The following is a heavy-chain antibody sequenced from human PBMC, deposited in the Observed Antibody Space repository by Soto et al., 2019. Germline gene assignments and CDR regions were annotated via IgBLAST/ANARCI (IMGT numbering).Heavy chain of an antibody. V-gene: IGHV2-70*01. CDR3: ARIRGWGGDYYYGMDV. CDR1: GFSLSTSGMC. Sequence: SCPTLVNPTQTLTLTCTFSGFSLSTSGMCXSWIRQPPGKALEWLALIDWDDDKYYSTSLKTRLTISKDTSKNQVVLTMTNMDPVDTATYYCARIRGWGGDYYYGMDVWGQGTTVTVSS. J-gene: IGHJ6*02. CDR2: IDWDDDK. D-gene: IGHD7-27*01.